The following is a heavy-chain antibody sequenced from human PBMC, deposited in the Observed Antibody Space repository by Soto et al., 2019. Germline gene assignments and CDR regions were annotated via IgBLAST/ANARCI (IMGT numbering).Heavy chain of an antibody. CDR3: ARDQGYCSGGSCSSYGLDV. V-gene: IGHV3-33*01. CDR1: GFTFSTYG. D-gene: IGHD2-15*01. CDR2: IWYDGSDGSSK. J-gene: IGHJ6*02. Sequence: QVQLMESGGGVVQPGRSLRLSCAASGFTFSTYGIHWVRQAPGKGLEWVAVIWYDGSDGSSKYYADSVKGRFTISRDNSKKTLYLQMNTLRAEDTALYYCARDQGYCSGGSCSSYGLDVWGQGTTVTVS.